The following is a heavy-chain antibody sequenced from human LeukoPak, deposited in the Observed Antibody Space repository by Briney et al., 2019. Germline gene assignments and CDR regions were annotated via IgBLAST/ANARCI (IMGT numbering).Heavy chain of an antibody. CDR2: ISSSSSYI. Sequence: GGSLRLSCAASGFTFSSYSMNWVRQAPGKGLEWVSSISSSSSYIYYADSVKGRFTISRDNAKNSLYLQMNSLRAEDTAVYYCARGANYCSSTSCYLGGYYYYYYMGVWGKGTTVTVSS. J-gene: IGHJ6*03. CDR1: GFTFSSYS. V-gene: IGHV3-21*01. CDR3: ARGANYCSSTSCYLGGYYYYYYMGV. D-gene: IGHD2-2*01.